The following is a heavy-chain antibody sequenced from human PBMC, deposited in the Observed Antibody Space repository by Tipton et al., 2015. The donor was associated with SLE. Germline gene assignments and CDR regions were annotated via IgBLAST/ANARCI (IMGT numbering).Heavy chain of an antibody. CDR1: GGSISSLY. CDR2: IYSSGRT. Sequence: TLSLTCTFSGGSISSLYWNWIRQSAGKGLEWIGRIYSSGRTNYNPSLKSRVTMSVDTSRKQFSLKLTSVTAADTAVYYCARRGWVDAFDIWGQGTMVIVSS. V-gene: IGHV4-4*07. CDR3: ARRGWVDAFDI. D-gene: IGHD6-19*01. J-gene: IGHJ3*02.